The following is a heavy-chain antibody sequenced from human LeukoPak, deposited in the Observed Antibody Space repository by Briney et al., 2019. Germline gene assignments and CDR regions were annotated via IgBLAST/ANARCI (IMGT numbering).Heavy chain of an antibody. D-gene: IGHD7-27*01. V-gene: IGHV3-43D*03. CDR2: SSWMGGST. Sequence: GGSLRLSCAVSGFTFDDYALHWVRHVPGKGLQWVSFSSWMGGSTNYLDSVKGRFTISRDNSRNSLYLQMNGLRPEDSALYYCVRSRAASLGYFDSWGQGTLVTVSS. J-gene: IGHJ4*02. CDR1: GFTFDDYA. CDR3: VRSRAASLGYFDS.